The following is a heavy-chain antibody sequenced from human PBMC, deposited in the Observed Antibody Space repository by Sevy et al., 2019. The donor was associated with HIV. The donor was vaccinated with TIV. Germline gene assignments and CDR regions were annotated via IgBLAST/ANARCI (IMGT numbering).Heavy chain of an antibody. CDR3: AKDVY. Sequence: AGSLRLSCAASGFTFSTDWMSWVLQAPGKGLEWVANIKEDGSEKYYVDSVKGRFTISRDNAKNSLFLQMNSLRAEDKAVYYCAKDVYWGQGTLVTVSS. J-gene: IGHJ4*02. CDR1: GFTFSTDW. CDR2: IKEDGSEK. V-gene: IGHV3-7*01.